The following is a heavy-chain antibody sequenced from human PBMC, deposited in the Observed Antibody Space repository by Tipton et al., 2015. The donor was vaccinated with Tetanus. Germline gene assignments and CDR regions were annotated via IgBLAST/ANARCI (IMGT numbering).Heavy chain of an antibody. D-gene: IGHD5-24*01. CDR3: ARQRRDGYNLSDF. CDR1: GYSFASYW. V-gene: IGHV5-51*01. CDR2: IYPGDSNT. J-gene: IGHJ4*02. Sequence: QLVQSGAEVKKPGESLKISCKGSGYSFASYWIGWVRQKPGKRLEWMGIIYPGDSNTRYSPSLQGQVIMSADKSISTAYLQWSSLKSSDTAMYFCARQRRDGYNLSDFWGQGTLVTVSA.